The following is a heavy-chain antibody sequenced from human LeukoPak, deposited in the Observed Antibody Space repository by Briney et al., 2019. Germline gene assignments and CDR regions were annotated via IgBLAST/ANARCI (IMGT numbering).Heavy chain of an antibody. Sequence: SETLSLTCTVSGGSVSSGSYYWSWIQQPPGKGLEWIGYIYYSGSTNYNPSLKSRVTISVDTSKNQFSLKLSSVTAADTAVYYCARDSCSSTSCYISEWGQGTLVTVSS. CDR1: GGSVSSGSYY. D-gene: IGHD2-2*02. CDR3: ARDSCSSTSCYISE. J-gene: IGHJ4*02. V-gene: IGHV4-61*01. CDR2: IYYSGST.